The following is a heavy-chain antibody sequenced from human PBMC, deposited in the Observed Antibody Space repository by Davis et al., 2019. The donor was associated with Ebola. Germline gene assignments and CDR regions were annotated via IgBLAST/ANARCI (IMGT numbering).Heavy chain of an antibody. CDR3: ARDDGSGWPYGMDV. Sequence: MPSETLSLTCSVSGGSISKNFWNWIRQPPGKGLEGIGYVNYRGTTNYNPSLKNRVTISVDTSENQFALKLTSVTAEDTAVYFCARDDGSGWPYGMDVWGQGTLVTVSS. D-gene: IGHD6-19*01. CDR1: GGSISKNF. CDR2: VNYRGTT. V-gene: IGHV4-59*01. J-gene: IGHJ6*02.